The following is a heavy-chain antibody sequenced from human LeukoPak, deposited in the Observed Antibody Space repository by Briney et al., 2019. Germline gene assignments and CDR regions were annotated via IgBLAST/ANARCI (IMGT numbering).Heavy chain of an antibody. Sequence: SRPTLVNPTQTLTLTCTFSGFSLSTSGMSVSWIRQPPGKALEWLARIDWDDDKFYSTSLETRLTISKDTSKNQVVLTMTNMRPVDTATYFCARIDSSGGPPQMDYWGRGALVTVSS. J-gene: IGHJ4*02. D-gene: IGHD3-22*01. CDR3: ARIDSSGGPPQMDY. CDR2: IDWDDDK. V-gene: IGHV2-70*17. CDR1: GFSLSTSGMS.